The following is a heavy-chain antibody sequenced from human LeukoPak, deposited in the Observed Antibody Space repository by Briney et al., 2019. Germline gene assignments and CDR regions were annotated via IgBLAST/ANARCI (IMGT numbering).Heavy chain of an antibody. V-gene: IGHV3-43*02. Sequence: GGSLRLSCAASGFTIDDYAMHWVRQAPGKGLEWVSIISGDGGSTYYADSVKGRFTISRDNSKNSLYLQMNSLRTEDTALYYCAKVLGYYDSSGYYQEGGFDYWGQGTLVTVSS. J-gene: IGHJ4*02. CDR2: ISGDGGST. CDR1: GFTIDDYA. D-gene: IGHD3-22*01. CDR3: AKVLGYYDSSGYYQEGGFDY.